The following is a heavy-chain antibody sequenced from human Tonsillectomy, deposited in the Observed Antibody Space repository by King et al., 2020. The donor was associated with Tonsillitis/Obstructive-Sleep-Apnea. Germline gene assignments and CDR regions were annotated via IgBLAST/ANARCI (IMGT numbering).Heavy chain of an antibody. Sequence: QLVQSGAEVKKPGESLKISCKASGYTFTNQWIGWVRQMPGKGLEWMGIIYPGDSDTIYSPSFQGQVTFSADKSISTAYLQWSNVKASDTAIYYCARTRVAHYYYHYMDVWGEGTTVTVSS. V-gene: IGHV5-51*01. CDR1: GYTFTNQW. D-gene: IGHD4-17*01. CDR3: ARTRVAHYYYHYMDV. CDR2: IYPGDSDT. J-gene: IGHJ6*03.